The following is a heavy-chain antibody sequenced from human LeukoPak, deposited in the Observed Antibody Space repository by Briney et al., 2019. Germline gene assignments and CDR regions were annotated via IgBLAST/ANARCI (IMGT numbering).Heavy chain of an antibody. J-gene: IGHJ5*02. Sequence: SQTLSLTCTVSGGSISGGDYYWSWIRQPPGTGLEWIGYIYYSGSTYYNPSLKSRVTISVDTSKNQFSLKLSSVTAADTAVYYCARGSWHGSGSYYSLFGSWGQGTLVTVSS. CDR2: IYYSGST. CDR3: ARGSWHGSGSYYSLFGS. D-gene: IGHD3-10*01. V-gene: IGHV4-30-4*01. CDR1: GGSISGGDYY.